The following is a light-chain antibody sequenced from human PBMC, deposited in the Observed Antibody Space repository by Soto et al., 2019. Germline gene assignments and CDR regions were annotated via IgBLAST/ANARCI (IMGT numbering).Light chain of an antibody. CDR1: KSISSW. CDR3: QQYESYPLT. V-gene: IGKV1-5*03. Sequence: DIQMTKSPSTLSASVGDRVTITCRASKSISSWLAWYQQKPGKAPNLLIYKTSSLESGVPSRFSSSGSGTEFTLTVNSLQHDDFGTCYCQQYESYPLTFGGGTKVAIK. J-gene: IGKJ4*01. CDR2: KTS.